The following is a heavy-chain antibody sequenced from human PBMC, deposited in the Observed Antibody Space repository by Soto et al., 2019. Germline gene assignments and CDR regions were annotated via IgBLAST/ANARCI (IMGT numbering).Heavy chain of an antibody. V-gene: IGHV6-1*01. Sequence: SQTLSLTCAVSGDSVSSNNIAWNWLRQSPWIGLEWLGRTYYRSKWYNEYAVSVRSRITINLHTSKNQFSLQLNSVTPEDTAVYYCARVRWSTFDYWGQGAQVTVSS. CDR1: GDSVSSNNIA. CDR2: TYYRSKWYN. CDR3: ARVRWSTFDY. D-gene: IGHD2-15*01. J-gene: IGHJ4*02.